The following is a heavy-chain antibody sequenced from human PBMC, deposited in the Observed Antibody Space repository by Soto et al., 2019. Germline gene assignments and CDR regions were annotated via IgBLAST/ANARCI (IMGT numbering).Heavy chain of an antibody. CDR3: ARGEQQQLVLDWFDP. D-gene: IGHD6-13*01. CDR2: ISAYNGNA. CDR1: GYTFTSYG. J-gene: IGHJ5*02. Sequence: ASVKVSCKASGYTFTSYGISWVRQAPGQGLEWMGWISAYNGNANYAQKLQGRVTMTTDTSTSTAYMELRSLRSDDTAVYYCARGEQQQLVLDWFDPWGQGTLVTVSS. V-gene: IGHV1-18*04.